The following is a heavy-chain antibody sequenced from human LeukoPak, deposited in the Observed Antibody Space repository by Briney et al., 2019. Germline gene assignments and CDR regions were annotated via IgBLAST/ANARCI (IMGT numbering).Heavy chain of an antibody. V-gene: IGHV4-59*01. Sequence: SETLSLTCTVSGGSISSYYWSWIRQPPGKGLEWIGYIYYSGSTNYNPSLKSRVTISVDTSKNQFSLKLSSVTAADTAVYYCARTYLVPKPYYYYYMDVWGKGTTVTVSS. J-gene: IGHJ6*03. CDR1: GGSISSYY. CDR2: IYYSGST. D-gene: IGHD2-2*01. CDR3: ARTYLVPKPYYYYYMDV.